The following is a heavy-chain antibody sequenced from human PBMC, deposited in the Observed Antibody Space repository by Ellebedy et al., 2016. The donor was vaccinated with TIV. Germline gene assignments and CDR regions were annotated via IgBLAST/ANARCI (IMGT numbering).Heavy chain of an antibody. CDR2: IKQDGSEK. CDR1: GFTFRGYW. V-gene: IGHV3-7*01. D-gene: IGHD2-15*01. J-gene: IGHJ6*03. Sequence: PGGSLRLSCAASGFTFRGYWMSWVRQAPGKGLEWVANIKQDGSEKYSVDSVKGRFTISRDNAKNSLCLQMNSLRAEDTAVYYCARARGCSGGSCSNMDVWGKGTTVTVSS. CDR3: ARARGCSGGSCSNMDV.